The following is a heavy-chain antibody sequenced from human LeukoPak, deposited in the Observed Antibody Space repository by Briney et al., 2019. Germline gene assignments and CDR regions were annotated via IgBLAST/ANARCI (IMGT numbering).Heavy chain of an antibody. V-gene: IGHV3-7*04. CDR1: GFTFSSCE. CDR3: ARVRLDYYYYYMDV. Sequence: GGSLRLSCAASGFTFSSCEMNWVRQAPGKGLEWVANIKQDGSEKYYVDSVKGRFTISRDNAKNSLYLQMNSLRAEDTAVYYCARVRLDYYYYYMDVWGKGTTVTVSS. D-gene: IGHD3-16*01. J-gene: IGHJ6*03. CDR2: IKQDGSEK.